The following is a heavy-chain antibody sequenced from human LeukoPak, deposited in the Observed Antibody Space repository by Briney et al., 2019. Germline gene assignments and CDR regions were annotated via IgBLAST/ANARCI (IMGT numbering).Heavy chain of an antibody. V-gene: IGHV4-31*03. CDR3: ARGGYYFYYAMDV. Sequence: SETLSLTCTVSGGSISRGGYHWSWIRQHPGKGLEGIGYIYYSGSTYYNPSLKSRVTISVDTSKNQFSLKLNSVTAADTAVYYCARGGYYFYYAMDVWGQGTTVTVSS. CDR1: GGSISRGGYH. J-gene: IGHJ6*02. CDR2: IYYSGST.